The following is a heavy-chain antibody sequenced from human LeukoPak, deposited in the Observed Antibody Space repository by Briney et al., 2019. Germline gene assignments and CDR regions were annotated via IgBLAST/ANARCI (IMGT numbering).Heavy chain of an antibody. CDR3: ARRAADDYYDFWSGYSYFDY. CDR1: GGSFSGYY. V-gene: IGHV4-34*01. CDR2: INHSGST. J-gene: IGHJ4*02. Sequence: SETLSLTCAVYGGSFSGYYWSWIRQPPGKGLEWIGEINHSGSTNYNPSLKSRVTISVDTSKNQFSLKLSSVTAADTAVYYCARRAADDYYDFWSGYSYFDYWGQGTLVTVSS. D-gene: IGHD3-3*01.